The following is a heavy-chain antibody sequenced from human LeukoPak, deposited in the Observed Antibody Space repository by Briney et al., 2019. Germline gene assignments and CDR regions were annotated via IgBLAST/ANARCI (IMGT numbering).Heavy chain of an antibody. CDR3: AKSGPDFGDLPSEYYFDF. Sequence: PGGSPRLSCAASGFSFSSYAMHWVRQAPGKGLEWVSAIWYDGSNKFYADSVKGRFTISRDSSKNTLFLQMNGLRAEDTAVYYCAKSGPDFGDLPSEYYFDFWGQGTLVTVSS. J-gene: IGHJ4*02. CDR2: IWYDGSNK. D-gene: IGHD4-17*01. CDR1: GFSFSSYA. V-gene: IGHV3-33*06.